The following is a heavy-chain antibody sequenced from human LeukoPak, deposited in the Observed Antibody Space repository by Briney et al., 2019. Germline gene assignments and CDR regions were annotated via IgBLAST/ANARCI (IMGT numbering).Heavy chain of an antibody. CDR3: ATGFRGVGAQYYYYMDV. Sequence: ASVKVSCKVSGYTLTELSMHWVRQAPGKGLEWMGGFDPEDGETIYAQKFQGRVTMTEDTSTDTAYMELSSLRSEDTAVYYCATGFRGVGAQYYYYMDVWGKGTTVTVSS. CDR2: FDPEDGET. CDR1: GYTLTELS. V-gene: IGHV1-24*01. J-gene: IGHJ6*03. D-gene: IGHD1-26*01.